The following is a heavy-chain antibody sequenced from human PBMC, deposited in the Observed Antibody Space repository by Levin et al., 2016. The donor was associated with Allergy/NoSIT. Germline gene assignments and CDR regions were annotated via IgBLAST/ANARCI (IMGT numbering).Heavy chain of an antibody. V-gene: IGHV3-15*01. D-gene: IGHD2-15*01. CDR2: IKSKTDGGTT. Sequence: GESLKISCAASGFTFSNAWMSWVRQAPGKGLEWVGRIKSKTDGGTTDYAAPVKGRFTISRDDSKNTLYLQMNSLKTEDTAVYYCATDARDIAVVVAATILSIDYWGQGTLVTVSS. CDR1: GFTFSNAW. J-gene: IGHJ4*02. CDR3: ATDARDIAVVVAATILSIDY.